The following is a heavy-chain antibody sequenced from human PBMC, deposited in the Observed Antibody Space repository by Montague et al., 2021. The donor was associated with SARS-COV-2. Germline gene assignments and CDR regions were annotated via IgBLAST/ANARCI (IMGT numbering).Heavy chain of an antibody. J-gene: IGHJ4*02. CDR3: ARGYCSSTTCYRSPHY. CDR1: RGSFSGYY. CDR2: INHSGGV. V-gene: IGHV4-34*01. Sequence: SETLSLTCTVHRGSFSGYYWTWIRQPPEKGLEWIGEINHSGGVNYNPPLKSRVTISVDTSKNHFSLKLRSVTAADTAIYYCARGYCSSTTCYRSPHYWGQGTLVAVSS. D-gene: IGHD2-2*01.